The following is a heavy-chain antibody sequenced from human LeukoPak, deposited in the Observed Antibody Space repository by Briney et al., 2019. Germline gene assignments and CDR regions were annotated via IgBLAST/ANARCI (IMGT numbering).Heavy chain of an antibody. J-gene: IGHJ2*01. CDR1: GCTFRRYA. CDR3: ASGYDSGTNCYFDL. Sequence: SAVTVSCKPSGCTFRRYAISWVGQAPGHGREWMGGIIPIFGTANYAQKFQGRVTITADESTSTEYMELSSLRSEDTAVYYCASGYDSGTNCYFDLWGRGTMVTVSS. D-gene: IGHD3-3*01. CDR2: IIPIFGTA. V-gene: IGHV1-69*01.